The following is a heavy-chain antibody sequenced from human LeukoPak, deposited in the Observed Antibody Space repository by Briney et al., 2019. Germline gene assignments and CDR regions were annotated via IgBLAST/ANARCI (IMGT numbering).Heavy chain of an antibody. V-gene: IGHV4-59*01. D-gene: IGHD4-11*01. Sequence: SETLSLTCTVSGGSISSYYWSWIRQPPGKGLGWIGYIYYSGSTNYNPSLKSRVTISVDTSKNQFSLKLSSVTAADTAVYYCARGGGYSNTRDAFDIWGQGTMVTVSS. CDR2: IYYSGST. CDR1: GGSISSYY. CDR3: ARGGGYSNTRDAFDI. J-gene: IGHJ3*02.